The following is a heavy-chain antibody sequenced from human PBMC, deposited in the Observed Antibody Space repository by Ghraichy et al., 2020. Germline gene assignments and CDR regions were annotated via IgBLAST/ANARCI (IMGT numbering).Heavy chain of an antibody. CDR2: ISRDGKNE. CDR3: ARDPWDSTSQFDY. Sequence: GESLNISCVASGFNLSTYWMSWVRQAPGKGLEWVADISRDGKNEFYVDSVKGRFTISRDNAKNSLCLHMNSLRAEDTAVYYCARDPWDSTSQFDYWGQGMLVTVSS. D-gene: IGHD1-26*01. J-gene: IGHJ4*02. V-gene: IGHV3-7*03. CDR1: GFNLSTYW.